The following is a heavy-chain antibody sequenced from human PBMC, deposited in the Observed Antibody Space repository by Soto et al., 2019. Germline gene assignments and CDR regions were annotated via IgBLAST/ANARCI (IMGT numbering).Heavy chain of an antibody. Sequence: GGSLRLSCEASGFTFSTYGMHWIRQAPGKGLEWLAIIWNDGSNEYYADSVKGRFTISRDNSKNTLYLQLNNLRAEDTAVYFCARDQTDSGAYSEYWGQGTLVTVSS. CDR3: ARDQTDSGAYSEY. J-gene: IGHJ4*02. D-gene: IGHD3-22*01. CDR1: GFTFSTYG. V-gene: IGHV3-33*01. CDR2: IWNDGSNE.